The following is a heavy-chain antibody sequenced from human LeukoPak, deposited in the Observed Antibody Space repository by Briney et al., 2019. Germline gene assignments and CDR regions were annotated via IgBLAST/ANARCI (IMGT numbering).Heavy chain of an antibody. CDR1: GFTFSSYS. J-gene: IGHJ3*02. V-gene: IGHV3-21*01. Sequence: GGPLRLSCAASGFTFSSYSMNWVRQAPGKGLEWVSSISSSSSYIYYADSVKGRFTISRDNAKNSLYLQMNSLRAEDTAVYYCARDFQGVGRAHDAFDIWGQGTMVTVSS. CDR2: ISSSSSYI. D-gene: IGHD1-26*01. CDR3: ARDFQGVGRAHDAFDI.